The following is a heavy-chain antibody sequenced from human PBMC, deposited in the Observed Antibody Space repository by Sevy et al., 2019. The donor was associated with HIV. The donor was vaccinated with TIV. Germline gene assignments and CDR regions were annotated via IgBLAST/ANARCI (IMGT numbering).Heavy chain of an antibody. CDR3: TRALATADTPEYYFDY. Sequence: GGSLRLSCTSSGFTFGDYAMSWFRQAPGKGLEWVAFIRTNSHEPYGWTTEYAASVKGRFTISRDDSKSIAYLQMNSLKTEDTAFYYCTRALATADTPEYYFDYWGQGILVTVSS. V-gene: IGHV3-49*03. CDR2: IRTNSHEPYGWTT. D-gene: IGHD5-12*01. CDR1: GFTFGDYA. J-gene: IGHJ4*02.